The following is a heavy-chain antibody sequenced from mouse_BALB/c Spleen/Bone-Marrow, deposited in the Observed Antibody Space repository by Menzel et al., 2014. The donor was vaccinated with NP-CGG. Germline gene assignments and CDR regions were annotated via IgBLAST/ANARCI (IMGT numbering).Heavy chain of an antibody. CDR1: GFNIRDSY. J-gene: IGHJ2*01. D-gene: IGHD2-4*01. CDR2: IDPENGDT. V-gene: IGHV14-4*02. CDR3: KGYDYDVDSFDY. Sequence: VQLQQPGAELVRSGASVRLSCTASGFNIRDSYIHWVRQRPEQGLEWIGWIDPENGDTEYAPKFQGKATMTADTSSNTAYLQLSSLTSEDTAVYYCKGYDYDVDSFDYWGQGTTLPVSS.